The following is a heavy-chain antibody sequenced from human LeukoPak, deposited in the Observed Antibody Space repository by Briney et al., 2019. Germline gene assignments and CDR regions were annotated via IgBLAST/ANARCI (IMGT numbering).Heavy chain of an antibody. CDR3: ARETSIAAQSDAFDI. Sequence: SETLSLTCTVSGGSISSSSYYWGWIRQPPGKGLEWIGSIYYSGSTYYNPSLKSRVTISVDTSKNQFSLKLSSVTAADTAEYYCARETSIAAQSDAFDIWGQGTMVTVSS. V-gene: IGHV4-39*01. CDR1: GGSISSSSYY. CDR2: IYYSGST. D-gene: IGHD6-6*01. J-gene: IGHJ3*02.